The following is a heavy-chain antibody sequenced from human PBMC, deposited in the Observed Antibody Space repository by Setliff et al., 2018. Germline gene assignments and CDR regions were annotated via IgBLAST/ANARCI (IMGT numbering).Heavy chain of an antibody. D-gene: IGHD5-12*01. J-gene: IGHJ4*02. Sequence: PVESLKISCEGSGYSFTSYWIGWVRQMPGKGLEWMGIIYPGDSDTRYSPSFQGQVTISADKSISTAYLQWSSLKASDTAMYYCARRGLIYSGYDKYYFDYWGRGTLVTVSS. V-gene: IGHV5-51*01. CDR1: GYSFTSYW. CDR3: ARRGLIYSGYDKYYFDY. CDR2: IYPGDSDT.